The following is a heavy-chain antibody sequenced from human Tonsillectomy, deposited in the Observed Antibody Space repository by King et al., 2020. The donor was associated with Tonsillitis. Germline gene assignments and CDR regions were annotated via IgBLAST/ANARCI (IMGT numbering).Heavy chain of an antibody. D-gene: IGHD3-22*01. J-gene: IGHJ3*02. V-gene: IGHV3-23*04. CDR2: ISGSGGST. CDR3: AKELGGYYDSGGSPQDGYDR. CDR1: GFTFSNYA. Sequence: VQLVESGGGLLQPGGSLRLSCAASGFTFSNYAMSWVRQAPGKGLEWVSGISGSGGSTYYADSVKGRFTISRDNSKNTLYLQMKSLRAEDTAVYYCAKELGGYYDSGGSPQDGYDRGGQGPRVTVSS.